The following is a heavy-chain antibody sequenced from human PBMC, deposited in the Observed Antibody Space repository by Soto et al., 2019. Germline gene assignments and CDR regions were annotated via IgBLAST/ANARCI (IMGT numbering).Heavy chain of an antibody. CDR1: GFPFSDHF. Sequence: GGSLRLSCAAPGFPFSDHFMSWIRQAPGKGLEWISYISGRASSIYYADSVKGRFTVSRDNAKNSLFLQMNSLTVEDTAIYYCARWRSYGGTRSFDFWGQGTLVTVS. CDR3: ARWRSYGGTRSFDF. V-gene: IGHV3-11*01. CDR2: ISGRASSI. D-gene: IGHD3-16*01. J-gene: IGHJ4*02.